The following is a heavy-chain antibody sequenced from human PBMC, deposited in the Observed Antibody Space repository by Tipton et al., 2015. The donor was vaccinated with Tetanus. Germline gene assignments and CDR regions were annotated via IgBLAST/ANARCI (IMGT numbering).Heavy chain of an antibody. V-gene: IGHV4-34*01. CDR2: VNQSGST. CDR1: DGSFNAYY. Sequence: TLSLTCGVSDGSFNAYYWSWIRQTPGKGLEWIGEVNQSGSTKYNPSFNSRAAISVDTSKSQFSLRVRSVTAADTAVYYCARQDKRFVGYYDAMDVWGQGTTVIVSS. CDR3: ARQDKRFVGYYDAMDV. J-gene: IGHJ6*02. D-gene: IGHD3-3*01.